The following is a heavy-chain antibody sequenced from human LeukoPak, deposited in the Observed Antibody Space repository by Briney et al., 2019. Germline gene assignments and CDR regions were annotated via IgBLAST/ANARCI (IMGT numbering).Heavy chain of an antibody. CDR1: GDSFTSYW. D-gene: IGHD3-10*01. CDR2: IYPGDSDT. J-gene: IGHJ6*02. CDR3: ATHSGPHYYYYGMDV. Sequence: GESLKISCKGSGDSFTSYWIGWVRQMPGKGLEWMGIIYPGDSDTRYSPSFQGQVTISADKSISTAYLQWSSLKASDTAMYYCATHSGPHYYYYGMDVWGQGTTVTVSS. V-gene: IGHV5-51*01.